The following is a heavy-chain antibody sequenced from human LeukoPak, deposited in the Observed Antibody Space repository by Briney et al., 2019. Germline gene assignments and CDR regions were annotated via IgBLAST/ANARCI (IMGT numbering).Heavy chain of an antibody. V-gene: IGHV3-30*02. CDR1: GFTFSSYG. Sequence: GGSLRLSCAASGFTFSSYGMHWVRQAPGKGLEWVAFIRYDGSNKYYADSVKGRFTISRDNAKNSLYLQMNSLRAEDTAVYYCAILGYCSGGSCPFDYWGQGTLVTVSS. J-gene: IGHJ4*02. CDR3: AILGYCSGGSCPFDY. D-gene: IGHD2-15*01. CDR2: IRYDGSNK.